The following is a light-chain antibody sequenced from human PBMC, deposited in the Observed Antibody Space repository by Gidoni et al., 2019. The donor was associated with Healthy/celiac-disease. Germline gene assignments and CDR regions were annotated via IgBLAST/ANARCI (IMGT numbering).Light chain of an antibody. CDR2: DAF. V-gene: IGKV3-11*01. CDR3: QQRSNWPPLFT. CDR1: QSVRSY. Sequence: EIVLTQSPATLSLSPGERATLSCRASQSVRSYLAWYQQKPGQAPSILIDDAFNRATGIPARFSGSGSGTDFTLTISSLEHEDFAVYYCQQRSNWPPLFTFGPGTKVDSK. J-gene: IGKJ3*01.